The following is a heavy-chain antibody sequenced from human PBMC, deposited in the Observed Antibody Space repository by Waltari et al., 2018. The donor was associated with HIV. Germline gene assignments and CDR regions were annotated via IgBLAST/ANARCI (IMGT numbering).Heavy chain of an antibody. D-gene: IGHD3-3*01. Sequence: EVQLVESGVGLVQPGRSLRLSCAASGFPFVDYPMPWVRQSPGKGLEWVSGISWNSGITDYGDSVKGRFTISRDNAKNSLYLQMNSLTVEDTAFYYCAKGGSHLTIFEAWFDSWGQGTLVTVSS. CDR2: ISWNSGIT. CDR1: GFPFVDYP. V-gene: IGHV3-9*01. J-gene: IGHJ5*01. CDR3: AKGGSHLTIFEAWFDS.